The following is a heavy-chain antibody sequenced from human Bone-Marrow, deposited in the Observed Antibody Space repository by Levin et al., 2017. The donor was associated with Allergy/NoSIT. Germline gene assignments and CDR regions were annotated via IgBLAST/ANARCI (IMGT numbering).Heavy chain of an antibody. CDR3: ARHLSGGYSSSWYLDC. D-gene: IGHD6-13*01. V-gene: IGHV3-30*04. CDR2: ISFDGSNK. CDR1: GFTFSTHE. J-gene: IGHJ4*02. Sequence: GESLKISCAASGFTFSTHEMHWVRQPPGQGLEWVADISFDGSNKYYADSVNGRFTISRDNPKNTLYLQMDSLRPEDTAVYYCARHLSGGYSSSWYLDCWGQGTLVTVSS.